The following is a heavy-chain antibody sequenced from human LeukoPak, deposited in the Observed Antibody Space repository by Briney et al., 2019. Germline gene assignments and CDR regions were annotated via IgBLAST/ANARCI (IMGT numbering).Heavy chain of an antibody. CDR1: GFSLSTSGVG. D-gene: IGHD6-19*01. V-gene: IGHV2-5*02. CDR3: AHSGGGRSGFAYYFDY. J-gene: IGHJ4*02. CDR2: IYWDDDK. Sequence: SGLTLVKPTQTLTLTCTFSGFSLSTSGVGVGWIRQPPGKALEWLALIYWDDDKRYSPSLKSRLTITKDTSKNQVVLTMTNMDPMDTATYFCAHSGGGRSGFAYYFDYWGQGTLVTVSS.